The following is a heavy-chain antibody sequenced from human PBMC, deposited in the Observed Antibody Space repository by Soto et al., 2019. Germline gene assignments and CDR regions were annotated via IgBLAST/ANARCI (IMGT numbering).Heavy chain of an antibody. CDR2: IKSQGSGGTA. CDR1: GFPFSPAW. V-gene: IGHV3-15*07. J-gene: IGHJ6*01. Sequence: PGGSLRLSCEASGFPFSPAWMNWVRQAPGKGLEWVGLIKSQGSGGTAHYAAPVKGRFTISRDDSRNTVYLQMNSLKPEDTALYYCIWQEDFYDSRAVWGQGTTVTVSS. CDR3: IWQEDFYDSRAV.